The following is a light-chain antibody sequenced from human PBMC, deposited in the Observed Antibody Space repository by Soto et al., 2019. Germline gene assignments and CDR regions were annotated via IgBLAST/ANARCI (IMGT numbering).Light chain of an antibody. CDR1: HSATTH. V-gene: IGKV3-20*01. CDR2: GAS. CDR3: QQYGNLPLN. Sequence: ELVLTPSPDTLSLSPVEIATPFGLPSHSATTHLAWFQPRPAQAPRLLIYGASTRAAGIPDRFSGSGSGTDFTLTINRVEPEDFAVYYCQQYGNLPLNCGGGTKGDIK. J-gene: IGKJ4*01.